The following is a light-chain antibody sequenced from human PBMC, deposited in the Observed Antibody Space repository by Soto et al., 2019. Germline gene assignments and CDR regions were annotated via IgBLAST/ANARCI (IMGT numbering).Light chain of an antibody. CDR2: GAS. V-gene: IGKV3-20*01. CDR1: QSVRSSY. CDR3: QHYDTSPRLT. Sequence: EIVLTQSPATLSLSPGERATLSCRASQSVRSSYLAWYQQKPGQAPRLLIYGASSRATVIPDRFSGSGSGTDFTLTISRLEPEDSAVFYCQHYDTSPRLTFGPGTKVEI. J-gene: IGKJ3*01.